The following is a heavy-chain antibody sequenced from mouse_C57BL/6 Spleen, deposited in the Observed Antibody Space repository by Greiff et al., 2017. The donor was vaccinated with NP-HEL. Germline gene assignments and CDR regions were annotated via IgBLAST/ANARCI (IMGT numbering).Heavy chain of an antibody. V-gene: IGHV5-9-1*02. Sequence: EVMLVESGEGLVKPGGSLKLSCAASGFTFSSHAMSWVRQTPEKRLEWVAYISSGGDYIYYADTVKGRFTISRDNARNTLYLQMSSLKSEDTAMYYCTRVYDYGGFAYWGQGTLVTVSA. CDR1: GFTFSSHA. J-gene: IGHJ3*01. D-gene: IGHD2-4*01. CDR2: ISSGGDYI. CDR3: TRVYDYGGFAY.